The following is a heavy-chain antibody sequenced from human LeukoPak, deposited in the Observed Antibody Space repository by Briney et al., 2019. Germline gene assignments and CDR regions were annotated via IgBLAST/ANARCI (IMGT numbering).Heavy chain of an antibody. CDR2: ISYDGSNK. V-gene: IGHV3-30-3*01. CDR1: GFTFSSYA. CDR3: ARQEGFSGIAVAGTDFDY. J-gene: IGHJ4*02. Sequence: GGSLRLSCAASGFTFSSYAMHWVRQAPGKGLEGVAVISYDGSNKYYADSVKGRFTISGDNSKNTLYLQMNSLRAEDTAVYYCARQEGFSGIAVAGTDFDYWGQGTLVTVSS. D-gene: IGHD6-19*01.